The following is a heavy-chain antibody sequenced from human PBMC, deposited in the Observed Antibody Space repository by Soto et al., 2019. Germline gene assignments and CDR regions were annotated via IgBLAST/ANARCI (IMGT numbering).Heavy chain of an antibody. Sequence: QVQLVQSGAEVKKPGSSVKVSCKASGGTFSSYAISWVRQAPGQGLEWMGGIIPIFGTANYAQKFQGRVTITADKSTSTAYMELSSLRSEDTAVYYCARDADAWKGYCSGGCCLSIDYWGQGTLVTVSS. J-gene: IGHJ4*02. V-gene: IGHV1-69*06. CDR1: GGTFSSYA. CDR3: ARDADAWKGYCSGGCCLSIDY. D-gene: IGHD2-15*01. CDR2: IIPIFGTA.